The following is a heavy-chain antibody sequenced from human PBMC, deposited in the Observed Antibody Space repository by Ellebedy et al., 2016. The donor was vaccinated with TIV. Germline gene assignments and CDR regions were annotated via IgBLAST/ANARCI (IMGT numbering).Heavy chain of an antibody. V-gene: IGHV4-31*03. CDR2: IYYSGST. J-gene: IGHJ5*02. Sequence: MPSETLSLTCTVSGGSISSGGYYWSWIRQHPGKGLEWIGYIYYSGSTSYNPSLESRVTISVDTSKNQFFLKIRSVTAADTAVYYCARHEWFGVGETWGRGRLVTVSS. D-gene: IGHD3-10*01. CDR1: GGSISSGGYY. CDR3: ARHEWFGVGET.